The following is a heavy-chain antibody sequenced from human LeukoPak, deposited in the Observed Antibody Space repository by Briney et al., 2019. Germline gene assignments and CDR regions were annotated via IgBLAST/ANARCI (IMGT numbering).Heavy chain of an antibody. CDR1: GGSISSSSYY. CDR2: IYYSGST. D-gene: IGHD6-13*01. Sequence: PSETLSLTCTVSGGSISSSSYYWGWIRQPPGKGLEWIGSIYYSGSTYYNPSLKSRVTISVDTSKNQFSLKLSSVTAADTAVYYCARATSGQQLVPRAFDIWGQGTMVTVSS. V-gene: IGHV4-39*07. J-gene: IGHJ3*02. CDR3: ARATSGQQLVPRAFDI.